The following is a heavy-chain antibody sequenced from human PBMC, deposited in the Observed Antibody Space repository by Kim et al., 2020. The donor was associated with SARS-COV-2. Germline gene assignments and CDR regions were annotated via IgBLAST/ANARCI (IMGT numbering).Heavy chain of an antibody. D-gene: IGHD6-6*01. J-gene: IGHJ4*02. CDR3: ARFRVGTSSSFLNM. Sequence: GGSLRLSCVVSGFTVNANYIRWVRQAPGKGLEWVSVLYGGGSTFYADSVQGRFTISRDNSRNTVYLQMNSLRVDDTALYFCARFRVGTSSSFLNMWGQGT. CDR2: LYGGGST. CDR1: GFTVNANY. V-gene: IGHV3-53*01.